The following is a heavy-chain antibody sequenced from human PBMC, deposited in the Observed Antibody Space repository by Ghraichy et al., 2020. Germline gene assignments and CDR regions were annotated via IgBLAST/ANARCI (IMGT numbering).Heavy chain of an antibody. V-gene: IGHV4-59*08. D-gene: IGHD3-10*01. CDR3: ARHSYSSGSYYHFDS. J-gene: IGHJ4*02. CDR1: GASISDHY. CDR2: IHYSGAT. Sequence: SETLSLTCTVSGASISDHYWSWIRQPPGKGLEWIGYIHYSGATSYNPSLKSRLSFSLDTSKSQLSLGLTSLTAADTAIYYCARHSYSSGSYYHFDSWGKGTLVTVSS.